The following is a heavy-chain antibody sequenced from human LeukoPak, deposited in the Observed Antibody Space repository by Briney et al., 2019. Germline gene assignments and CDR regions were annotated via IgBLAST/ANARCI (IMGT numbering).Heavy chain of an antibody. D-gene: IGHD1-1*01. Sequence: PGTSLRLSCAASGFTFSSYGMHWVRQAPGKGLEWVALIWYDGSNEHYTDSVKGRLTISRDNSKNTLYLQMNSLRGEDTAVYYCARDDWNSYWGQGTLVTVSS. J-gene: IGHJ4*02. V-gene: IGHV3-33*01. CDR2: IWYDGSNE. CDR3: ARDDWNSY. CDR1: GFTFSSYG.